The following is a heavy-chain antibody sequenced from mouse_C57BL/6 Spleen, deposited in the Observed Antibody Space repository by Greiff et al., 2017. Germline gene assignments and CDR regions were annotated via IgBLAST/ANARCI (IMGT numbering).Heavy chain of an antibody. CDR2: IYPRSGNT. CDR1: GYTFTSYG. CDR3: ARGGNYPSYWYFDV. Sequence: VQLQQSGAELARPGASVKLSCKASGYTFTSYGISWVKQRTGQGLEWIGEIYPRSGNTYYNEKFKGKATLTADKSSSTAYMELRSLTSEDSAVYFCARGGNYPSYWYFDVWGTGTTVTVSS. D-gene: IGHD2-1*01. J-gene: IGHJ1*03. V-gene: IGHV1-81*01.